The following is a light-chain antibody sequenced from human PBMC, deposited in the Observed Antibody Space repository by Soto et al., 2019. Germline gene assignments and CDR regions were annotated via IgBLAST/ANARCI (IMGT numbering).Light chain of an antibody. V-gene: IGKV3-20*01. Sequence: EIVLTQSPGTLSLSPGERATLSCRASASLSTNSLAWYQQKPGQPPRLLIYAASTRHTDIPDRFTGSGSGTDFALTISSLQSEDFAVYYCQQYNSWPLTFGGGTKVDIK. CDR1: ASLSTNS. CDR2: AAS. J-gene: IGKJ4*01. CDR3: QQYNSWPLT.